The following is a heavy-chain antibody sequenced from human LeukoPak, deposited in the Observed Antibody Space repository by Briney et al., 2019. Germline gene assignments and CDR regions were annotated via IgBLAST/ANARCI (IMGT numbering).Heavy chain of an antibody. CDR2: ISSSSYI. V-gene: IGHV3-21*01. Sequence: GGSLRLSCAASGFTFSSYSMNWVRQAPGKGLEWVSSISSSSYIYYADSVKGRFTISRDNAKNSLYLQMNSLRAEDTAVYYCATLAAADSYYYYMDVWGKGTTVTVSS. CDR1: GFTFSSYS. D-gene: IGHD6-13*01. CDR3: ATLAAADSYYYYMDV. J-gene: IGHJ6*03.